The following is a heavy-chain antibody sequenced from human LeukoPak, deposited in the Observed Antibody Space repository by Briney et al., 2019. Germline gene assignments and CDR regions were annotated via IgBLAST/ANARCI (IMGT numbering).Heavy chain of an antibody. CDR2: ISGSGSST. D-gene: IGHD1-20*01. CDR1: GVTFSSYG. CDR3: AKGGITGTHFYYFYYMDV. Sequence: GGTPRLSCAASGVTFSSYGMSWVRQAPGKGLEWVSAISGSGSSTYYADSVKGRFTISRDNSKSTLYLQMNSLRAEDTAVYYCAKGGITGTHFYYFYYMDVWGKGTTVTISS. J-gene: IGHJ6*03. V-gene: IGHV3-23*01.